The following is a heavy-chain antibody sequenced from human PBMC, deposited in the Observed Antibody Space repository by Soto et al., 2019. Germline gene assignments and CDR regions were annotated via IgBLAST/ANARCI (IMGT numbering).Heavy chain of an antibody. D-gene: IGHD2-2*01. J-gene: IGHJ6*02. V-gene: IGHV5-51*01. CDR2: IYPGDSDT. CDR3: ARLRGYCSSTSCPYYYYGMDV. Sequence: GESLKISCKGSGYSFTSYWIGWVRQMPGKGLEWMGIIYPGDSDTRYSPSFQGQVTISADKSISTAYLQWSSLKASDTAMYYCARLRGYCSSTSCPYYYYGMDVWGQGTTVTVSS. CDR1: GYSFTSYW.